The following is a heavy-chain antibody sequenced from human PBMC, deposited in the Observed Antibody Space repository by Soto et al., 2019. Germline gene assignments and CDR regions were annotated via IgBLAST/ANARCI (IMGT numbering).Heavy chain of an antibody. CDR3: CREAGDYNWYFDL. Sequence: QVQLLQSGPEVKEPGASVKVSCKTSVYTFTSRGIYWVRQAPGQGLEWMGWISPDNGHTNYVQRFQDRVTLTTDTSTSTAYMELRSLRSDDTAVYYCCREAGDYNWYFDLWGRGTPVTVS. D-gene: IGHD4-17*01. CDR2: ISPDNGHT. V-gene: IGHV1-18*01. CDR1: VYTFTSRG. J-gene: IGHJ2*01.